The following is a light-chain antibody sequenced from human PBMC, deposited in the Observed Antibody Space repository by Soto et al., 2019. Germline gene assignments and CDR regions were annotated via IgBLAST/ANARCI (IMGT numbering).Light chain of an antibody. CDR3: TSFTTTNIWV. V-gene: IGLV2-14*03. Sequence: QSALTQPASVSGSPGQSITISCTGTSSDIGVYNYVSWYQQHPGKAPKLVICEVSNRPSGVSSRFSGSKSGNTASLTISGLRAEAEDDYYCTSFTTTNIWVFGGGTQLTVL. CDR1: SSDIGVYNY. J-gene: IGLJ3*02. CDR2: EVS.